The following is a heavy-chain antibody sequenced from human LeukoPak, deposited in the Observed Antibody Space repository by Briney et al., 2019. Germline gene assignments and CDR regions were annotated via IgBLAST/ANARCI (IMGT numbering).Heavy chain of an antibody. D-gene: IGHD2-15*01. J-gene: IGHJ3*02. CDR1: GGSISSYY. CDR3: ARGIVIVVTYHDAFDI. Sequence: PSETLSLTCTVSGGSISSYYWSWIRQPPGKGLEWIGEINHSGSTNYNPSLKSRVTISVDTSKNQFSLKLSSVTAADTAVYYCARGIVIVVTYHDAFDIWGQGTMVTVSS. V-gene: IGHV4-34*01. CDR2: INHSGST.